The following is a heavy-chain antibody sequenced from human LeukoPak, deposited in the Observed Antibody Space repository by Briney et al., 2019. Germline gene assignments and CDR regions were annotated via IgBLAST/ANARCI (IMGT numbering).Heavy chain of an antibody. D-gene: IGHD1-26*01. CDR2: INPNSGGT. J-gene: IGHJ3*02. CDR3: ARSKGSYSHSFAFDI. CDR1: GYTFTGYY. V-gene: IGHV1-2*02. Sequence: ASVKVSCKASGYTFTGYYMHWVRQAPGQGLGWMGWINPNSGGTNYAQKFQGRVTMTRDTSISTAYMELSRLRSDDTAVYYCARSKGSYSHSFAFDIWGQGTMVTVSS.